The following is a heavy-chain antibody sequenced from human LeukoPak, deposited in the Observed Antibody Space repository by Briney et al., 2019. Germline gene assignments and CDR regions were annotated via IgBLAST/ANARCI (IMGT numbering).Heavy chain of an antibody. V-gene: IGHV4-39*02. CDR2: IYYSGST. CDR1: GGSISSSSYY. D-gene: IGHD5-24*01. J-gene: IGHJ4*02. Sequence: SETLSLTCTVSGGSISSSSYYWGWIRQPPGKGLEWIGSIYYSGSTYYNPSLKSRVTISVDTSKNQFSLKLSSVTAADTAVYYCAKDLGDGYNYDYWGQGILVTVSS. CDR3: AKDLGDGYNYDY.